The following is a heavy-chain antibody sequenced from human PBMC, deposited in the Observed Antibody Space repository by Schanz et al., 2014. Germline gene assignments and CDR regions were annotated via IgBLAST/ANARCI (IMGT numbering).Heavy chain of an antibody. V-gene: IGHV3-13*01. J-gene: IGHJ4*02. CDR1: GFTLSNSD. D-gene: IGHD1-1*01. CDR2: IGYLGDT. CDR3: ARGTDWNLHY. Sequence: DVQLLESGGGLVQPGGSLRLSCAASGFTLSNSDMHWVRQGTGKGLEWVSTIGYLGDTYDPDSVKGRFAISRDSGQNSLYLQMDSLRAGDAAVNYCARGTDWNLHYWGQGALXTVSS.